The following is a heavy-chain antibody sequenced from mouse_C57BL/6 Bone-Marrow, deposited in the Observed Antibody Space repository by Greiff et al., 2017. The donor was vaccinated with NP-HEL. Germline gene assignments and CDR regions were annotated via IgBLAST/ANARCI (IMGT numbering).Heavy chain of an antibody. CDR3: ARGGSSPSYWYFDV. CDR2: INPNNGGT. V-gene: IGHV1-26*01. J-gene: IGHJ1*03. D-gene: IGHD1-1*01. CDR1: GYTFTDYY. Sequence: EVQLQQSGPELVKPGASVKISCKASGYTFTDYYMNWVKQSHGKSLEWIGDINPNNGGTSYNQKFKGKATLTVDKSSSTAYMELRSLTSEDSAVYYCARGGSSPSYWYFDVWGTGTTVTVSS.